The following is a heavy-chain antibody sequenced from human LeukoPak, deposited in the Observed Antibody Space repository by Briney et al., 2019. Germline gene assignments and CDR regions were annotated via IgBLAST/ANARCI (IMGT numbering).Heavy chain of an antibody. D-gene: IGHD4-17*01. CDR1: GFTFSSYS. CDR2: VSNTGGAK. V-gene: IGHV3-48*02. CDR3: ARDNRDYGFDY. Sequence: GGSLRLSCAASGFTFSSYSMGWVRQAPGRGLEWVSFVSNTGGAKYYADSAKGRFTISRDNAHSSLYLQMNSLRDEDSALYYCARDNRDYGFDYWGQGTLVTVSS. J-gene: IGHJ4*02.